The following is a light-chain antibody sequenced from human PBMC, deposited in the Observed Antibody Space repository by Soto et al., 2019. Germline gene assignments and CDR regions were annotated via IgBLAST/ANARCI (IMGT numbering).Light chain of an antibody. V-gene: IGLV1-40*01. J-gene: IGLJ3*02. CDR1: SSNLGAGYD. CDR2: GNR. Sequence: QSVLTQPPSVSGAPEQRVTLSCTGNSSNLGAGYDVHWYQQLPGAAPKLVISGNRNRPSLVPERFSGSKSGTSASLALTGLQAEDEADYYCQAYDYSLTASMFGGATQLTVL. CDR3: QAYDYSLTASM.